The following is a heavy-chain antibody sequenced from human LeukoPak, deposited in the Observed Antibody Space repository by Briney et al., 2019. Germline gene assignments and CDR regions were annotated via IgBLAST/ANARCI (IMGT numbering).Heavy chain of an antibody. J-gene: IGHJ3*02. CDR1: RFTFSSYE. D-gene: IGHD2-8*01. Sequence: GGSLRLSCAASRFTFSSYEMNWVRQAPGKGLEWVSYISGSGIKHYADSVKGRFTISRDNAKNSLYLQMNSLRVEDTVVYYCARGDTGVAFDIWGQGTTVTV. V-gene: IGHV3-48*03. CDR3: ARGDTGVAFDI. CDR2: ISGSGIK.